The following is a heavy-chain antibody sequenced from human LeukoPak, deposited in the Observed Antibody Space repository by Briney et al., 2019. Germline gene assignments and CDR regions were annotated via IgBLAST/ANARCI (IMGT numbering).Heavy chain of an antibody. D-gene: IGHD2/OR15-2a*01. V-gene: IGHV3-64D*09. Sequence: GGSLRLSCSASGFTLSSFAMHWVRQAPGKGLEYVAAISRNGGSTYYADSVKGRFTISRDNSKSTLYLQMSSLRAEDTAVYLCVKDLRSDFMGVLSRYLSYWGQGTLVTVSS. CDR1: GFTLSSFA. CDR3: VKDLRSDFMGVLSRYLSY. J-gene: IGHJ4*02. CDR2: ISRNGGST.